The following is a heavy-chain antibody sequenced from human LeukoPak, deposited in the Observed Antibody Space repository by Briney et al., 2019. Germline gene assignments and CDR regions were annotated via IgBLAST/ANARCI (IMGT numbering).Heavy chain of an antibody. Sequence: GGSLRLSCAASGFPFSSYGMHWVRQAPGKGLEWLAVISYDGINKYSADSVKGRFTISRDNSKNTLYLQTNSLRAEDTAVYYCAKDRYGGNSDLVYWGQGTMVTVSS. V-gene: IGHV3-30*18. J-gene: IGHJ4*02. CDR1: GFPFSSYG. CDR3: AKDRYGGNSDLVY. CDR2: ISYDGINK. D-gene: IGHD4-23*01.